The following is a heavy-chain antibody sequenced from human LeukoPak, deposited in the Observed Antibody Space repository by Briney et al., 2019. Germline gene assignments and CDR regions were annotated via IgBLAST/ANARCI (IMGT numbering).Heavy chain of an antibody. Sequence: PGGSLRLSCAASGFSFRNSWMHWVRQVPGEGLVWVARINIEGTIISYADTVKGRFTISRDNAKNTLYLQMNSLRAEDTAVYYCVRALGDAWGQGTLVTVSS. D-gene: IGHD7-27*01. CDR1: GFSFRNSW. CDR2: INIEGTII. V-gene: IGHV3-74*01. J-gene: IGHJ5*02. CDR3: VRALGDA.